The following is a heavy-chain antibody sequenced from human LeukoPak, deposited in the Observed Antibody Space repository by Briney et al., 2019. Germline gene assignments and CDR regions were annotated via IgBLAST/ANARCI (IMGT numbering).Heavy chain of an antibody. Sequence: PGGSLRLSCAASGFPFSSYAMHWVRQAPGKGLEWVAVIWYDGSNKYYADSVKGRFTSSRDNSKNTLYLQMNSLRVEDTAVYYCARPRWSSFYYYYGMDVWGQGTTVTVSS. V-gene: IGHV3-33*01. J-gene: IGHJ6*02. CDR2: IWYDGSNK. CDR1: GFPFSSYA. CDR3: ARPRWSSFYYYYGMDV. D-gene: IGHD6-13*01.